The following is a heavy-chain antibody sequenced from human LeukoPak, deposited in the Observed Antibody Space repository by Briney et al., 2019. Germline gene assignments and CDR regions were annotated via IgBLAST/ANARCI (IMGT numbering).Heavy chain of an antibody. CDR3: VRTPPNWGFDY. J-gene: IGHJ4*02. CDR1: GYTFTTHD. Sequence: WASVKVSCKASGYTFTTHDINWVRQATGPGLEWLGWMSPNSGDTGYAQKFQGRVTMTSDSSISTAYMELSSLRSEDTAIYYCVRTPPNWGFDYWGQGTLVTVSS. V-gene: IGHV1-8*01. D-gene: IGHD7-27*01. CDR2: MSPNSGDT.